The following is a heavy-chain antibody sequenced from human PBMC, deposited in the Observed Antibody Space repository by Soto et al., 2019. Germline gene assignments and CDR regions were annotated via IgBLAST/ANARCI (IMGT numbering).Heavy chain of an antibody. J-gene: IGHJ4*02. Sequence: QVQLQQWGAGLLKPSETLSLTCAVYGGSFSGYYWSWIRQPPGKGLEWIGEINHSGSTNYNPSLKSRVTISVDTSKNQFSLKLSSVTAADTAVYYCARVGGRITMVRGVIIPKYYFDYWGQGTLDTVSS. D-gene: IGHD3-10*01. CDR3: ARVGGRITMVRGVIIPKYYFDY. CDR2: INHSGST. V-gene: IGHV4-34*01. CDR1: GGSFSGYY.